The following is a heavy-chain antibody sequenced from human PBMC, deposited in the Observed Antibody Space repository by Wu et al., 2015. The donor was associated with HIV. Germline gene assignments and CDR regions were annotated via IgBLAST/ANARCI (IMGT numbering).Heavy chain of an antibody. CDR1: GYTFTDFY. CDR3: ARHRVEVAASGLEDYYYYGMDV. V-gene: IGHV1-2*02. CDR2: INPKSGGT. Sequence: QVQLVQSGAEVKKPGASLKASCKTSGYTFTDFYIHWVRQAPGQGLEWMGWINPKSGGTNYPQKFQGRVTMSRDTSISTAYVEVSRLRSDDTAVYYCARHRVEVAASGLEDYYYYGMDVWGQGTTVTVSS. J-gene: IGHJ6*02. D-gene: IGHD2-15*01.